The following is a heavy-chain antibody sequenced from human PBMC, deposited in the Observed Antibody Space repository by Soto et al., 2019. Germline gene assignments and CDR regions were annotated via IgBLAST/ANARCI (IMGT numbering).Heavy chain of an antibody. Sequence: GESLKISCNGSGYSFTSYWISWVRQMPGKGLEWMGRIDPSDSYTNYSPSFQGHVTISADKSISTAYLQWSSLKASDTAMYYCARHPTGGAAATFWGQGTLVTVSS. V-gene: IGHV5-10-1*01. D-gene: IGHD6-13*01. CDR3: ARHPTGGAAATF. J-gene: IGHJ4*02. CDR2: IDPSDSYT. CDR1: GYSFTSYW.